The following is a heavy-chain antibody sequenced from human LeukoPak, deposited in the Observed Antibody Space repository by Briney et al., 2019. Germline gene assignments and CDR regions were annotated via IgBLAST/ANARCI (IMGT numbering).Heavy chain of an antibody. Sequence: PGGSLRLSCAVSGFTFSNYAMQWLRQTPGKGREWVGRIKSKTEGGTTDYAAPVKGRFTISRDDSKHTLHLQMNSLKTEDTAVYYCTTDPQDQFIYYDSSGFYDYWGQGTLVTVSS. CDR1: GFTFSNYA. J-gene: IGHJ4*02. CDR2: IKSKTEGGTT. CDR3: TTDPQDQFIYYDSSGFYDY. D-gene: IGHD3-22*01. V-gene: IGHV3-15*07.